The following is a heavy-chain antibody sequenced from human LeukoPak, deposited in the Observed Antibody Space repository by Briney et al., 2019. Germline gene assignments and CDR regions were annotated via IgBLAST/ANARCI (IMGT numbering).Heavy chain of an antibody. V-gene: IGHV1-69*13. CDR2: IIPIFGTA. CDR3: AQYCGGDCYWYNWVDP. Sequence: SVKVSCKASGGTFSSYAISWVRQAPGQGLEWMGGIIPIFGTANYAQKFQGRVTITADESTSTAYMELSSLRSEDTAVYYCAQYCGGDCYWYNWVDPWGQGTLVTVSS. D-gene: IGHD2-21*01. CDR1: GGTFSSYA. J-gene: IGHJ5*02.